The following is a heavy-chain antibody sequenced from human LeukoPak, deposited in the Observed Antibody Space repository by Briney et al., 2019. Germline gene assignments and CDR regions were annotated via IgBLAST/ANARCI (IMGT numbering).Heavy chain of an antibody. Sequence: GGSLRLSCAASGFTFSSYSMNWVRQAPGKGLEWVSSISSSSSYIYYADSVKGRFTISRDNAKNSLYLQMNSLRAEDTAVYYCATELTAENAFDIWGQGTMVTVSS. D-gene: IGHD1-14*01. CDR3: ATELTAENAFDI. V-gene: IGHV3-21*01. CDR1: GFTFSSYS. J-gene: IGHJ3*02. CDR2: ISSSSSYI.